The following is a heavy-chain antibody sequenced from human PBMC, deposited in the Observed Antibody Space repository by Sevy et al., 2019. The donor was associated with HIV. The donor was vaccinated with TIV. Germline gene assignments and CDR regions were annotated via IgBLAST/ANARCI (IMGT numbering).Heavy chain of an antibody. V-gene: IGHV3-21*01. J-gene: IGHJ4*02. D-gene: IGHD2-8*02. Sequence: GGSLRLSCAASGFTFSSYSMNWVRQAPGKGLEWVSSISSSSSYIYYADSVKGRFTISRDNAKNSLYLQMNSLRADDTAVYYCARDRVVYAISGGGYFDYWGQGTLVTVSS. CDR2: ISSSSSYI. CDR1: GFTFSSYS. CDR3: ARDRVVYAISGGGYFDY.